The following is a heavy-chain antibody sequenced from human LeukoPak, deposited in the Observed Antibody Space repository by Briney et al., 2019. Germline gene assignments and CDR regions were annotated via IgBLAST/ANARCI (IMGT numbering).Heavy chain of an antibody. CDR1: GGSLGRSNTY. D-gene: IGHD2-21*01. J-gene: IGHJ6*03. Sequence: SETLSLTCTVSGGSLGRSNTYWGWIRETPGKGLEWLGTILHSGYTYNIPSLKSRVTMSVDSSKNQFSLSLSSVTAADTAVYFCARHRGGGGYHYMDVWGKGTTVIVSS. CDR2: ILHSGYT. CDR3: ARHRGGGGYHYMDV. V-gene: IGHV4-39*01.